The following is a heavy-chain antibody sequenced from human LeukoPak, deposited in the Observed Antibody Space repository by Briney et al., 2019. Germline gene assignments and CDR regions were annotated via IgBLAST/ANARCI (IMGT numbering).Heavy chain of an antibody. CDR2: FHTRGST. CDR1: RGSISSGNYY. D-gene: IGHD5-24*01. V-gene: IGHV4-61*02. Sequence: SETLSLTCTVSRGSISSGNYYWRWIRQPAGKGLEWIGRFHTRGSTNYNPSLRSRVIISVDTSKNQFSLKLSSVTAADTAVYYCARGIRIRWLHDYWGQGTLVTVSS. J-gene: IGHJ4*02. CDR3: ARGIRIRWLHDY.